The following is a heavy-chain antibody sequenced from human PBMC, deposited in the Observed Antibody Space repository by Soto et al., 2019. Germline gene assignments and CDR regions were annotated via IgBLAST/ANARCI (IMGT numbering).Heavy chain of an antibody. D-gene: IGHD6-6*01. J-gene: IGHJ3*02. CDR3: AKARVEQLVRTAAFDI. Sequence: PGGSLRLSCAASGFTFSSYGMHWVRQAPGKGLEWVAAISCSGSSKYHADSVKGRFTISRDNSKNTMFLQMNSLRAEDTAVYYCAKARVEQLVRTAAFDIWGQGTMVTVSS. CDR1: GFTFSSYG. CDR2: ISCSGSSK. V-gene: IGHV3-23*01.